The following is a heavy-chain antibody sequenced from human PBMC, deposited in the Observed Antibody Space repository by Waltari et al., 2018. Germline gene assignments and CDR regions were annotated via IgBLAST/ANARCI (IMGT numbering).Heavy chain of an antibody. Sequence: LRLSCAASGFTFSSYSMNWVRQAPGKGLEWVLSISSSSSYIYYADSVKGRFTISRDNAKNSLYLQMNSLRAEDTAVYYCARDSRGSYPNIDAFDIWGQGTMVTVSS. J-gene: IGHJ3*02. CDR2: ISSSSSYI. V-gene: IGHV3-21*01. CDR1: GFTFSSYS. D-gene: IGHD1-26*01. CDR3: ARDSRGSYPNIDAFDI.